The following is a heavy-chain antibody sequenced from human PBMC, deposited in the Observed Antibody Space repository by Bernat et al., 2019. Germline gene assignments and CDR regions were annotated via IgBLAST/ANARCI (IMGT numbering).Heavy chain of an antibody. V-gene: IGHV3-48*02. CDR1: GFTFSSYS. CDR3: ARGGGGITIFGVVIEAANSYYMDV. J-gene: IGHJ6*03. D-gene: IGHD3-3*01. CDR2: ISSSSSTI. Sequence: EVQLVESGGGLVQPGGSLRLSCAASGFTFSSYSMNWVRQAPGKGREWVSYISSSSSTIYYADSVKGRFTISRYHAKNSLYLPMTSLRDEDTAVYYCARGGGGITIFGVVIEAANSYYMDVWGKGTTVTVSS.